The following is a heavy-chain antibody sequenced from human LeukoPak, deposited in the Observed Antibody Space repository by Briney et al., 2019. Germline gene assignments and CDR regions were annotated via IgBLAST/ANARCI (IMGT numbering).Heavy chain of an antibody. CDR3: ARDVRMWWSGAFDI. V-gene: IGHV3-53*01. Sequence: PGGSLRLSCAASGFTVSSNYMSWVRPAPGKGLELVSVIYSGGSTYYADSVKGRFTISRDNSKNTLYLQMNSLRAEDTAVYYCARDVRMWWSGAFDIWGQGTMVTVSS. D-gene: IGHD2-21*01. CDR1: GFTVSSNY. CDR2: IYSGGST. J-gene: IGHJ3*02.